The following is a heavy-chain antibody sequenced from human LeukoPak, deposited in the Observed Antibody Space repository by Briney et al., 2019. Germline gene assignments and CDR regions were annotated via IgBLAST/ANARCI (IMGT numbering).Heavy chain of an antibody. V-gene: IGHV1-46*01. CDR2: INPSGGST. CDR1: GYTFTRYY. CDR3: ARDRGAYSYGYRFDY. D-gene: IGHD5-18*01. J-gene: IGHJ4*02. Sequence: ASVKVSCKASGYTFTRYYMHWVRQGPGQGLEWMGIINPSGGSTSYAQKFQGRVTMTRDTSTSTVYMELSSLRSEGTAVYYCARDRGAYSYGYRFDYWGQGTLATVSS.